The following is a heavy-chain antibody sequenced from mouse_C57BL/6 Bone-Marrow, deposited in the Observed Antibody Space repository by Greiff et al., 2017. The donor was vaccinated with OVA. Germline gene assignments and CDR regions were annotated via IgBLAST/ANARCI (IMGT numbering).Heavy chain of an antibody. J-gene: IGHJ2*01. Sequence: QQSCKASGYTFTSYWMHWVKQRPGRGLEWIGRIDPNSGGTKYNEKFKSKATLTVDKPSSTAYMQLSSLTSEDSAVYYCARPGINWGYFDYWGQGTTLTVSS. D-gene: IGHD4-1*01. CDR1: GYTFTSYW. CDR2: IDPNSGGT. CDR3: ARPGINWGYFDY. V-gene: IGHV1-72*01.